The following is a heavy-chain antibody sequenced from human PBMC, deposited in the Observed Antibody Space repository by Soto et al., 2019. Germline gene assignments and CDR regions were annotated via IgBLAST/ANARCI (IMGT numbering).Heavy chain of an antibody. V-gene: IGHV1-8*01. J-gene: IGHJ4*02. CDR2: MNPNSGNT. CDR1: GYTFTSYD. Sequence: GSSVKVSCKASGYTFTSYDINWVRQATGQGLEWMGWMNPNSGNTGHAQKFQGRVTMTRNTSISTAYMELSSLRSEDTAVYYCARAIGMKQQLIDYWRQGTLLNVCS. D-gene: IGHD6-13*01. CDR3: ARAIGMKQQLIDY.